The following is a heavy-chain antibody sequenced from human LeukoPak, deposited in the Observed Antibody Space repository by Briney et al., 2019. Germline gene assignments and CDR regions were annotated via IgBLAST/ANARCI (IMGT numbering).Heavy chain of an antibody. Sequence: SETLSLTCTVSGGSISSYYWSWIRQPAGKGLEWIGGIYTSGSTNYNPSLKSRVTMSVDTSKNQFSLKLSSVTAADTAGYYCARVKLNYYDISGVQYYFDYWGQGTLVTASS. CDR1: GGSISSYY. V-gene: IGHV4-4*07. CDR2: IYTSGST. D-gene: IGHD3-22*01. CDR3: ARVKLNYYDISGVQYYFDY. J-gene: IGHJ4*02.